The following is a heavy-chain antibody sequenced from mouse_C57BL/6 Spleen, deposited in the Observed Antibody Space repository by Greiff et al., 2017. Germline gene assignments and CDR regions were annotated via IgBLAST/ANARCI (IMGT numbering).Heavy chain of an antibody. J-gene: IGHJ2*01. CDR1: GYTFTSYW. Sequence: VQLQQPGAELVKPGASVKLSCKASGYTFTSYWMQWVKQRPGQGLEWIGEIDPSDSYTNYNQKFKGKATLTVDTSSSTAYMQLSSLTSEDSAVYYCARLWGNYVDYWGQGTTLTVSS. D-gene: IGHD1-1*02. CDR2: IDPSDSYT. V-gene: IGHV1-50*01. CDR3: ARLWGNYVDY.